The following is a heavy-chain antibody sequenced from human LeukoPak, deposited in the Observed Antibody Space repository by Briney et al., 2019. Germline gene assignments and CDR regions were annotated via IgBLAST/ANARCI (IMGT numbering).Heavy chain of an antibody. J-gene: IGHJ3*02. Sequence: SETLSLTCAVSADSFSSHYWTWIRQPPGKGLEWIGYISYIGSTNYNPSLKSQVTISIDTSKNQFSLKLSSVTAADTAVYYCARDLVTVTKGFDIWGQGTMVSVSS. CDR2: ISYIGST. CDR3: ARDLVTVTKGFDI. D-gene: IGHD4-17*01. CDR1: ADSFSSHY. V-gene: IGHV4-59*11.